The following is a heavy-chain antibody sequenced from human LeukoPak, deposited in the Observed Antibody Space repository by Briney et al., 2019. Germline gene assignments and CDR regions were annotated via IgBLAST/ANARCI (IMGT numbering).Heavy chain of an antibody. Sequence: GGSLRLSCAASGFTFSSYAMSWVRQAPGKGLEWVSAISGSGGSTYYADSVKGRFTISRGNSKNTLYLQMNSLRAEDTAVYYCAKDPTSLTIRLNWFDPWGQGTLVTVSS. CDR1: GFTFSSYA. V-gene: IGHV3-23*01. J-gene: IGHJ5*02. CDR3: AKDPTSLTIRLNWFDP. D-gene: IGHD3-3*01. CDR2: ISGSGGST.